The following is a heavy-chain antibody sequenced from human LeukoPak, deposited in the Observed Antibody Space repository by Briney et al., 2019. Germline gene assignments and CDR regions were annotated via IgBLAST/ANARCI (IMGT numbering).Heavy chain of an antibody. V-gene: IGHV4-30-4*01. J-gene: IGHJ5*02. CDR3: AREGGSGSRAKFDP. D-gene: IGHD3-10*01. Sequence: SETLSLTCTVSGGSISSDNYYWSWIRQSPGNGLEWIGYIHNSGSTTYNPSLKSQITISVDTSKNQFSLKLNSVTAADTAVYYCAREGGSGSRAKFDPWGQGTLVTVSS. CDR1: GGSISSDNYY. CDR2: IHNSGST.